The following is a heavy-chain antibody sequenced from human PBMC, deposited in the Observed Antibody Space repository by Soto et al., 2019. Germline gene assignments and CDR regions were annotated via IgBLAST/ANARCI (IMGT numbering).Heavy chain of an antibody. D-gene: IGHD3-3*01. CDR2: IYYSGST. Sequence: PSETLSLTCTVSGGSISSSSYYWGWIRQPPGKGLEWIGSIYYSGSTYYNPSLKSRVTISVDTSKNQFSLKLSSVTAADTAVYYCARSSIKIFGVVTKVPVCGQGATVTVSS. CDR3: ARSSIKIFGVVTKVPV. J-gene: IGHJ6*02. CDR1: GGSISSSSYY. V-gene: IGHV4-39*01.